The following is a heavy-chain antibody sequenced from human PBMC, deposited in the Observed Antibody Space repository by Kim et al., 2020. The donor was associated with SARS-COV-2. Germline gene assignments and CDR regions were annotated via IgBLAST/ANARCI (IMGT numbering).Heavy chain of an antibody. D-gene: IGHD2-21*01. V-gene: IGHV4-31*03. CDR1: GDSVNNGGYY. J-gene: IGHJ4*02. Sequence: SETLSLTCTVSGDSVNNGGYYWTWVRQVPGEGLEWIGYIHHTRMTYYNPSLKSRLTIFIETSKNQFSLKLTSVTAADTALYYCARRQKSCGLDYWGQGILVTVSS. CDR3: ARRQKSCGLDY. CDR2: IHHTRMT.